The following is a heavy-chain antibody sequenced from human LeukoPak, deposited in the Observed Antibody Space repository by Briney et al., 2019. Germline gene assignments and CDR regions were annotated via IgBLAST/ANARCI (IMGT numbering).Heavy chain of an antibody. Sequence: ASVKVSCKASGYTFTSYAMHWVRQAPGQRLEWMGWINAGNGNTKYSQKFQGRVTITADKSTSTAYMELSSLRSEDTAVYYCARSIPLWKELRRDWLDPWGQGTQVTVSS. J-gene: IGHJ5*02. D-gene: IGHD2-21*01. CDR2: INAGNGNT. CDR3: ARSIPLWKELRRDWLDP. V-gene: IGHV1-3*01. CDR1: GYTFTSYA.